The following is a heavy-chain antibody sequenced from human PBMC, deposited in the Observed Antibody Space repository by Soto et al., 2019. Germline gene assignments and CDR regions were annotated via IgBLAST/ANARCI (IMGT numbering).Heavy chain of an antibody. D-gene: IGHD2-21*01. Sequence: EVQLVESGGGLVQPGGSLRLSCAASGFTFTNAWMSWVRQAPGKGLEWVGRIKRKTDGETTDYAAFVKGRFTISRDDSKNTLYLQMNSLKTEDTAVYYCFTDRTYSPIDSWGQGTLFTVSS. CDR2: IKRKTDGETT. V-gene: IGHV3-15*01. CDR3: FTDRTYSPIDS. J-gene: IGHJ4*02. CDR1: GFTFTNAW.